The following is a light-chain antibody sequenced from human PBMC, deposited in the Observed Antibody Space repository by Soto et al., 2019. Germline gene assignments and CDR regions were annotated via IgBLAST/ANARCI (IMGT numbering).Light chain of an antibody. CDR3: AAWDRSRKGWV. J-gene: IGLJ3*02. Sequence: QSVLTQPPSASGTPGQSVTISCSGSGSNIGSQTVNWYQQLPGTAPRLLIYSNNQRPSGVPDRFSGTKSGTSASLAISGLQSGDEADYYCAAWDRSRKGWVFGGGTKLTVL. CDR1: GSNIGSQT. CDR2: SNN. V-gene: IGLV1-44*01.